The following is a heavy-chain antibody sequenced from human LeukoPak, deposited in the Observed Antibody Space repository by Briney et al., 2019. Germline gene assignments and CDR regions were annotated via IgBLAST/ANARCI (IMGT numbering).Heavy chain of an antibody. V-gene: IGHV3-23*01. D-gene: IGHD6-19*01. CDR2: ISGSGGST. CDR3: AKDKFGGWPSPGNDY. J-gene: IGHJ4*02. CDR1: GFTFSSYA. Sequence: GGSLRLPCAASGFTFSSYAMSWVRQAPGKGLEWVSAISGSGGSTYYADSVKGRFTISRDNSKNTLYLQMNSLRAEDTAVYYCAKDKFGGWPSPGNDYWGQGTLVTVSS.